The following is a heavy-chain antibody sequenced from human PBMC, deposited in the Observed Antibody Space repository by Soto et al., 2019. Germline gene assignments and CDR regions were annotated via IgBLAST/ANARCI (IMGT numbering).Heavy chain of an antibody. CDR1: GFTFSSYA. CDR3: ARSPLNCTNGVCYRTGFDY. CDR2: ISSNGGST. J-gene: IGHJ4*02. V-gene: IGHV3-64*01. Sequence: PGGSLRLSCAASGFTFSSYAMHWVRQAPGKGLEYVSAISSNGGSTYYANSVKGRFTISRDNSKNTLYLQMGSLRAEDMAVYYRARSPLNCTNGVCYRTGFDYWGQGTLVTVSS. D-gene: IGHD2-8*01.